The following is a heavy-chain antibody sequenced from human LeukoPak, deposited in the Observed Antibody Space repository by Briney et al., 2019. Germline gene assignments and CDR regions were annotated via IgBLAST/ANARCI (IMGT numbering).Heavy chain of an antibody. V-gene: IGHV1-18*01. J-gene: IGHJ4*02. CDR1: GYTFTDFG. CDR2: INTKTGQI. Sequence: GASVKVSCKTSGYTFTDFGITWVRQAPGQGLEWVGWINTKTGQINLARKLQGRATMTTDTSTRTAYMELRSLRSDDTAVYFCARDIAYDVDYWGPGTLVTVSS. CDR3: ARDIAYDVDY. D-gene: IGHD3-16*01.